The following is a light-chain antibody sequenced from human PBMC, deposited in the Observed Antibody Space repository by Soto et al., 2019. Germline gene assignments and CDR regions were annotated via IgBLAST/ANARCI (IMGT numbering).Light chain of an antibody. CDR2: DVS. V-gene: IGLV2-11*01. CDR3: CSSAGSYSYV. Sequence: QSALTQPRSVSGSPGQSVTISCTGTSSDVGGYSYVSWYQQHPGKAPKLMIYDVSKRPSGVPDRFSGSKSGNTASLTISGLQAEDEADYYCCSSAGSYSYVFGTGTKLTVI. CDR1: SSDVGGYSY. J-gene: IGLJ1*01.